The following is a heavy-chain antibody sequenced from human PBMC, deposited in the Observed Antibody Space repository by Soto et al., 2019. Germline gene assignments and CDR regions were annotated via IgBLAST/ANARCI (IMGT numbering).Heavy chain of an antibody. V-gene: IGHV3-48*04. CDR1: GFTFSSYS. CDR2: ISSSSSTI. J-gene: IGHJ3*02. CDR3: ARDSNWGRAFDI. Sequence: GGSLRLSCAASGFTFSSYSMNWVRQAPGKGLEWVSYISSSSSTIYYADSVKGRFTISRDNAKNSLYLRMNSLRAEDTAVYYCARDSNWGRAFDIWGQGTMVTVSS. D-gene: IGHD7-27*01.